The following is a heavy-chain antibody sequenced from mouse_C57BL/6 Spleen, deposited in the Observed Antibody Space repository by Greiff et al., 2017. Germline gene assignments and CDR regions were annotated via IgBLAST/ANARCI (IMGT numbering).Heavy chain of an antibody. CDR1: GYTFTSYT. V-gene: IGHV1-4*01. CDR3: GRSTVVAHWYFDV. D-gene: IGHD1-1*01. Sequence: QVQLKQSGAELARPGASVKMSCTASGYTFTSYTMHWVKQRPGQGLEWIGYINPSSGYTKYNQKFKDKATLTADKSSSTAYMQLSSLTSEDSAVYCGGRSTVVAHWYFDVWGTGTTVTVSS. J-gene: IGHJ1*03. CDR2: INPSSGYT.